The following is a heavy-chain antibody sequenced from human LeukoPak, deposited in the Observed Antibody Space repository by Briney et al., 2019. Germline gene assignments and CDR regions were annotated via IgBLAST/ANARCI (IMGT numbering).Heavy chain of an antibody. CDR3: ASLRSSPIVGARFYYYYYYMDV. Sequence: ASVKVSCKASGYTFTSYGISWVRQAPGQGLEWMGWISAYNGNTNYAQKLQGRVTMTTDTSTSTAYMELRSLRSDDTAVYYCASLRSSPIVGARFYYYYYYMDVWGKGTTVTVSS. J-gene: IGHJ6*03. CDR1: GYTFTSYG. V-gene: IGHV1-18*01. CDR2: ISAYNGNT. D-gene: IGHD1-26*01.